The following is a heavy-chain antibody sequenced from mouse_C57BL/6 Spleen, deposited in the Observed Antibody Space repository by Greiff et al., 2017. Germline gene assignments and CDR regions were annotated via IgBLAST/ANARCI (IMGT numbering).Heavy chain of an antibody. CDR2: IYPGDGDT. CDR3: ARSYHYAMDY. Sequence: VMLVESGPELVKPGASVKISCKASGYAFSSSWMNWVKQRPGKGLEWIGRIYPGDGDTNYNGKFKGKATLTADKSSSTAYMQLSSLTSEDSAVYFCARSYHYAMDYWGQGTSVTVSS. D-gene: IGHD1-1*01. CDR1: GYAFSSSW. V-gene: IGHV1-82*01. J-gene: IGHJ4*01.